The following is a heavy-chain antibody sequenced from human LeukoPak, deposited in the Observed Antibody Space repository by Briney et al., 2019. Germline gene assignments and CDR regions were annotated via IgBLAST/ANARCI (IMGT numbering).Heavy chain of an antibody. V-gene: IGHV3-23*01. J-gene: IGHJ4*02. Sequence: PTGGSLRLSCAASGFTFSSYAMSWVRQAPGKGLEWVSAISGSGGSTYYADSVKGRITISRDNSKNTLYLQMNSLRAEDTAVYYCAKDTGDYYGSGSYLYYFDYWGQGTLVTVSS. CDR3: AKDTGDYYGSGSYLYYFDY. CDR1: GFTFSSYA. CDR2: ISGSGGST. D-gene: IGHD3-10*01.